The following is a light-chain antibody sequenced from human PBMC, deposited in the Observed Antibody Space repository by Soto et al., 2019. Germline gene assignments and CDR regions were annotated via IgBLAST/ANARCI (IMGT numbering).Light chain of an antibody. V-gene: IGKV1-39*01. CDR3: QQSYGTPIT. CDR1: QAISSS. J-gene: IGKJ5*01. CDR2: AAS. Sequence: DIQMTQSPSSLSASVGDRVTITCRARQAISSSLNWYQQKPGKAPKLLIHAASSLQSGVPSRFSGSGSGTDFTLTITSLQPEDFATYYCQQSYGTPITFGQGTRLEIK.